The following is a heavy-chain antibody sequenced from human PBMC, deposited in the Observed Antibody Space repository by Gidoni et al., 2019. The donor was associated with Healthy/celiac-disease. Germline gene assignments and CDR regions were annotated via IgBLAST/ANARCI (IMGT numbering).Heavy chain of an antibody. Sequence: QVQLQESGPGLVKPSQTLSLTCTVLGGSISSGSYYWSWIRQPAGKGLEWIGRIYTSGSTNYNPSLKSRVTISVDTSKNQFSLKLSSVTAADTAVYYCARDLTWGHYGDNGGGWFDPWGQGTLVTVSS. CDR2: IYTSGST. CDR3: ARDLTWGHYGDNGGGWFDP. D-gene: IGHD4-17*01. CDR1: GGSISSGSYY. V-gene: IGHV4-61*02. J-gene: IGHJ5*02.